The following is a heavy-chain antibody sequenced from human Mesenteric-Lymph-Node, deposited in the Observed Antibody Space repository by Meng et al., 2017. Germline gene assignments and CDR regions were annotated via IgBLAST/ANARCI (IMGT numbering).Heavy chain of an antibody. CDR2: IDSDGST. CDR1: GFTVSSNY. Sequence: GESLKISCAASGFTVSSNYMTWVRQAPGKGLEWVSLIDSDGSTYYADSVKGRFTISRDNSKNTLYLQMNSLRAEDTAVYYCAKLTGTRGYCYYGMDVWGQGTTVTVSS. D-gene: IGHD1-7*01. J-gene: IGHJ6*02. V-gene: IGHV3-53*01. CDR3: AKLTGTRGYCYYGMDV.